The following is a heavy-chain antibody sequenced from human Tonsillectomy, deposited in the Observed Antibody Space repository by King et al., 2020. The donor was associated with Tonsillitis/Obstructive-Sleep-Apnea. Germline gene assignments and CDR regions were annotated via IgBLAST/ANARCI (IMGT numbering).Heavy chain of an antibody. Sequence: LQLQESGPGLVKPSETLSLTCTVSGGSISRSSYYWGWIRQTPGKGLEWIGSIYYSGSTYYNPSLKSRVNISVDTSQNQFSLKLSSVTAAEPAVYYCARQDYGDYRFDPWGQGTLVTVSS. CDR3: ARQDYGDYRFDP. V-gene: IGHV4-39*01. CDR1: GGSISRSSYY. CDR2: IYYSGST. J-gene: IGHJ5*02. D-gene: IGHD4-17*01.